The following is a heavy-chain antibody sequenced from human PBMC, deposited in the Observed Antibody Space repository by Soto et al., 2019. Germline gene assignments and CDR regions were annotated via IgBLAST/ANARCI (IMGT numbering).Heavy chain of an antibody. CDR3: AREDYYFDN. J-gene: IGHJ4*02. CDR2: IYYSGTT. V-gene: IGHV4-59*01. CDR1: GGSISSYF. Sequence: PSETLSLTCTVSGGSISSYFWSWIRQPPGKGLEWIGYIYYSGTTNYNPSLKSRVTISVDTSKNQFSQKVTSVTAADTAVYYCAREDYYFDNWGQGTLVTVS.